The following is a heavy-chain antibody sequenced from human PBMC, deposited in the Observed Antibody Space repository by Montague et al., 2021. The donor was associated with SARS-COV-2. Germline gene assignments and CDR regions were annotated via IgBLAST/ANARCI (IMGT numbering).Heavy chain of an antibody. Sequence: PALVKPTQTLTLTCTFSGFSLKTSGEGVGWIRQSPGKAPEWLALIYWSDDKNYSPSLKSRLTISKDTSKNQVVLSMTNMGPVDTATYYCAHPRAYCSDTNCYRNGNVELWGRGTLVTVSS. CDR2: IYWSDDK. CDR1: GFSLKTSGEG. V-gene: IGHV2-5*01. CDR3: AHPRAYCSDTNCYRNGNVEL. J-gene: IGHJ2*01. D-gene: IGHD2-2*01.